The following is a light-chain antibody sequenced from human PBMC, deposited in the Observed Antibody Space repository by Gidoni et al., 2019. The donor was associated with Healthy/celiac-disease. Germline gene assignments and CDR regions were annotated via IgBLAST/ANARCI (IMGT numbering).Light chain of an antibody. CDR3: QSYDSSLRDVV. CDR1: SSNIGAGYD. CDR2: GNS. V-gene: IGLV1-40*01. J-gene: IGLJ2*01. Sequence: QSVLTQPPSVSEAPGQRVPISCTGSSSNIGAGYDVHWYQQLPGTAPKLLIYGNSNRPSGVPDRFSGSKSGTSASLAITGLQAEDEADYYCQSYDSSLRDVVFGGGTKLTVL.